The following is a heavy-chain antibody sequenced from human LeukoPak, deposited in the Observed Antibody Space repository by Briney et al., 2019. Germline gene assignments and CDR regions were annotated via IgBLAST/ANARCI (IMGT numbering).Heavy chain of an antibody. CDR1: GFTFSTYA. J-gene: IGHJ6*02. CDR3: ARTFPCSGGSCDPIYYYYGMDV. Sequence: GGSLRLSCAASGFTFSTYAMSWVRQAAGKGLEWVSLISGSGGGTYYADSVKGRFTISRDNSKNTLYLQMNSLRAEDTAVHYCARTFPCSGGSCDPIYYYYGMDVWGQGTTVTVSS. D-gene: IGHD2-15*01. CDR2: ISGSGGGT. V-gene: IGHV3-23*01.